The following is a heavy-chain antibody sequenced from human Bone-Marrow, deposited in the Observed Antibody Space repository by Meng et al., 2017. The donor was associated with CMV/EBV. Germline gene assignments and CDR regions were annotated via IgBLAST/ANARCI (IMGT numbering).Heavy chain of an antibody. V-gene: IGHV4-39*07. CDR2: IYYGGNT. J-gene: IGHJ6*02. CDR1: GGSISSSDSY. Sequence: GSLRLSCTVSGGSISSSDSYWGWIRQPPGKGLEWIASIYYGGNTYYNPSLKSRVTVSEDTSKNQFSLSLSSVTAADTAVYYCARARCCSSTSCYIRYYYYGMDVWGQGTTVTVSS. CDR3: ARARCCSSTSCYIRYYYYGMDV. D-gene: IGHD2-2*02.